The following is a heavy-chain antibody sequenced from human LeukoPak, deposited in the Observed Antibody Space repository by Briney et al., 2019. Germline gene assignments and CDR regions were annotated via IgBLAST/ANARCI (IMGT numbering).Heavy chain of an antibody. J-gene: IGHJ5*02. CDR1: GYTLTELS. V-gene: IGHV1-24*01. CDR2: FDPEDGET. Sequence: ASVKVSCKVSGYTLTELSMHRVRQAPGKGFEWMGGFDPEDGETIYAQKFQGRVTMTEDTSTDTAYMELSSLRSEDTAVYYCATGGYNWNDVAGWFDPWGQGTLVTVSS. CDR3: ATGGYNWNDVAGWFDP. D-gene: IGHD1-1*01.